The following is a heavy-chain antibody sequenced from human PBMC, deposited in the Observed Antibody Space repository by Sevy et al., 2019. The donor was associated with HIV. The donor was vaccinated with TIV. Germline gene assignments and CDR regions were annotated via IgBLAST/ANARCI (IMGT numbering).Heavy chain of an antibody. D-gene: IGHD6-6*01. V-gene: IGHV2-5*02. CDR2: IYWDDDE. J-gene: IGHJ5*02. CDR1: GFSLSATGVG. CDR3: AHTAAARPNWFDP. Sequence: SGPTLVNPTQTLTLTCTFSGFSLSATGVGVGWIRQPPGKALEWLAVIYWDDDERYSPSLRNRVTITKDTSKNQVVLTLINMDPVDTGTYYCAHTAAARPNWFDPWGQGTLVTVSS.